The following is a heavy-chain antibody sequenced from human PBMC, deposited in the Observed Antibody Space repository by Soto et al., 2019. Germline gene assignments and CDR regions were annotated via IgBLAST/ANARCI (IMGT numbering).Heavy chain of an antibody. D-gene: IGHD4-17*01. Sequence: PGGSLRLSCAASGFTFSSYSMNWVRQAPGKGLEWVSSISSSSSYIYYADSVKGRFTISRDNAKNSLYLQMNSLRAEDTAVYYCAKSAVTTSRSRWFDPWGQGTLVTVSS. CDR1: GFTFSSYS. CDR3: AKSAVTTSRSRWFDP. J-gene: IGHJ5*02. CDR2: ISSSSSYI. V-gene: IGHV3-21*01.